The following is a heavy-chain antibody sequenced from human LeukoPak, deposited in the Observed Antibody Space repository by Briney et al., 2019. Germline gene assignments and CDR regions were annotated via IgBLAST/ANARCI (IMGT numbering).Heavy chain of an antibody. J-gene: IGHJ4*02. V-gene: IGHV3-30-3*01. D-gene: IGHD2-21*02. CDR3: ARESPACGEDCYFDY. CDR1: GLTFRNYT. Sequence: PGGSLRLSCAASGLTFRNYTMYWVRQAPGRGLEWVAGISYDGTNKYYADSVKGRFTIARDNSKNTLYLQMNSLRTDDTAVYYCARESPACGEDCYFDYWGQGTLVTVSS. CDR2: ISYDGTNK.